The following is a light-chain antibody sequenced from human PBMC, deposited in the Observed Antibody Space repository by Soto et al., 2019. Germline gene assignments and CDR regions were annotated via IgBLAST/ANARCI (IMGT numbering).Light chain of an antibody. CDR2: KAS. J-gene: IGKJ1*01. CDR3: QQYNSYSPWT. Sequence: DIQMTQCPSTLSASVGDRVTITCRASQSIGNWLAWYQQKPGKAPKLLIYKASTLESGVPSRFSGSGSGTEFTLTISSLQPDDFATYYCQQYNSYSPWTFGQGTKVEIK. V-gene: IGKV1-5*03. CDR1: QSIGNW.